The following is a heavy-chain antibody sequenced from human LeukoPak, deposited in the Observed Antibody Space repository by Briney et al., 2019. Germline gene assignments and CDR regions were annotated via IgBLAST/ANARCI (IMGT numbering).Heavy chain of an antibody. CDR3: ASWQGG. Sequence: PGRSLRLSCAASGFTFSSYAMHWVRQAPGKGLEWVAVISYDGSNKYYADSVKGRFTISRDNSKNTLYLQMNSLRAEDTAVYYCASWQGGWGQGTLVTVSS. J-gene: IGHJ4*02. V-gene: IGHV3-30-3*01. D-gene: IGHD3-16*01. CDR2: ISYDGSNK. CDR1: GFTFSSYA.